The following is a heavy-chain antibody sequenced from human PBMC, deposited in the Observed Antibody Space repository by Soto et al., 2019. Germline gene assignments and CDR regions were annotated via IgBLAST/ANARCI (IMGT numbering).Heavy chain of an antibody. CDR1: EGAISSCY. V-gene: IGHV4-59*12. CDR2: IYYSGST. CDR3: ARDPDV. J-gene: IGHJ4*02. Sequence: SETMSVACTVCEGAISSCYWICIRQHPGKGLDGIGDIYYSGSTYYNPSLKSRVTISVDTSKNQFSLKLSSVTAADTAVYYCARDPDVWGQGTLVTVSS.